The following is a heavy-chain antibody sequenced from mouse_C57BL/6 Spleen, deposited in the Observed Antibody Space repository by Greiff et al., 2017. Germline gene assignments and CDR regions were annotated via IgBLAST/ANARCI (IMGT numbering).Heavy chain of an antibody. D-gene: IGHD1-1*01. CDR1: GYTFTSYW. J-gene: IGHJ2*01. V-gene: IGHV1-53*01. CDR3: ARGGYYGRPVDY. Sequence: QVQLQQPGTELVKPGASVKLSCKASGYTFTSYWMHWVKQRPGQGLEWIGNINPSNGGTNYNEKFKSKATLTVDKSSSTAYMQLSSLTSEDSAVYDCARGGYYGRPVDYWGQGTTLTVSS. CDR2: INPSNGGT.